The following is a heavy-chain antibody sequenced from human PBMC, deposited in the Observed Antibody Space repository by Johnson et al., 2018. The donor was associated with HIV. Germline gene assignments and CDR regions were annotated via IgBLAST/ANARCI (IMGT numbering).Heavy chain of an antibody. Sequence: QVQLVESGGGVVQPGGSLRLSCAASDSMFSSYGIHWVRQAPGKGLEWVSVIYSGGSTYSADSVKGRFTISRDNSKNTLYLQMNSLKTDDTAVYYCTRDRGSGWYWDAFDIWGQGTMVTVSS. J-gene: IGHJ3*02. CDR2: IYSGGST. D-gene: IGHD6-19*01. CDR3: TRDRGSGWYWDAFDI. V-gene: IGHV3-NL1*01. CDR1: DSMFSSYG.